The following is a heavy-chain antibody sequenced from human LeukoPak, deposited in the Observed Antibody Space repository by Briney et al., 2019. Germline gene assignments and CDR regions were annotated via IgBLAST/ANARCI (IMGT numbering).Heavy chain of an antibody. D-gene: IGHD3-9*01. CDR3: TRDLMDYDVSTGLHHYYMDV. CDR1: GFTFSSYW. J-gene: IGHJ6*02. V-gene: IGHV3-74*01. CDR2: INSDGRNI. Sequence: TGGSLRLSCVASGFTFSSYWMHWVRQDPRKGLVWVSRINSDGRNINYADSVRGRFTISRDNAKNTLYLQMNTLRVEDTAVYYCTRDLMDYDVSTGLHHYYMDVWGQGTTVTVSS.